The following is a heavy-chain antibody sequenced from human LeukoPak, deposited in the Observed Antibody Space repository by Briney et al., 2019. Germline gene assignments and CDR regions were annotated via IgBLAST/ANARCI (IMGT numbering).Heavy chain of an antibody. D-gene: IGHD3-3*01. CDR3: ARGRDGSNFIDY. CDR1: GFTFNFYS. V-gene: IGHV3-21*06. CDR2: ISSSSNNI. J-gene: IGHJ4*02. Sequence: PGGSLRLSCAASGFTFNFYSMNWVRQAPGKGLEWVSFISSSSNNIYYANSVKGRFTISRDNAENSLSLEMNSLRAEDTAVYYCARGRDGSNFIDYWGQGTLVTVSS.